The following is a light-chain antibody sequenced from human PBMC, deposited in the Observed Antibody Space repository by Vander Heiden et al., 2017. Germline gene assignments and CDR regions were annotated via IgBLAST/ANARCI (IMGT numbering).Light chain of an antibody. CDR1: KSLLHSNGFNY. J-gene: IGKJ4*01. Sequence: DIVMSQSPLPHPVTPGEPASISCRSSKSLLHSNGFNYLDWYLQKPGQSPQLLIFLGSNRASGVPDRISGSGSGTDFTLRISRVEPEDVGVYYCMQSLQTPLTFGGGTKVEIK. V-gene: IGKV2-28*01. CDR3: MQSLQTPLT. CDR2: LGS.